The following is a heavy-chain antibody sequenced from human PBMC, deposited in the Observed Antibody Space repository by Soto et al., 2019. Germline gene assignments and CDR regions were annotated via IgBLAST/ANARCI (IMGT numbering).Heavy chain of an antibody. CDR1: GGSMSSNY. CDR3: TRGSGAYKETVASYES. V-gene: IGHV4-59*01. J-gene: IGHJ5*02. CDR2: IYFQGRT. Sequence: QVQLQESGPGLVKPSGTLSLTCAVSGGSMSSNYWSWIRQAPGKGLEWVGYIYFQGRTNYNPSLMSRVPLLIDTDTKQFSLTVPSVSAAATAGFYWTRGSGAYKETVASYESWGPGSLVTVSS. D-gene: IGHD2-15*01.